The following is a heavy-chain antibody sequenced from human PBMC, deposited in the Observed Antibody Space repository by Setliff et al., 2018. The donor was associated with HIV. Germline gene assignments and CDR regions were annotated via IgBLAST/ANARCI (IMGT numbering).Heavy chain of an antibody. Sequence: PSETLSLTCAVSGYAISSGYYWSWIRQPPGKGLEWIGGIYYSGSTNYNPSLKSRVTLSLDTSKNQFSLKLTSVTAADTAVYYCAKEGGLYFGMLIHDAIDLWGQGTMVTVSS. D-gene: IGHD3-3*01. CDR1: GYAISSGYY. CDR3: AKEGGLYFGMLIHDAIDL. J-gene: IGHJ3*01. V-gene: IGHV4-38-2*02. CDR2: IYYSGST.